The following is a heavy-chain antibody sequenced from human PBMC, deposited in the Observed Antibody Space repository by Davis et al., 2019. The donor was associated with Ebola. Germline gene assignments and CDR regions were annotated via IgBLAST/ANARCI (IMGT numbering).Heavy chain of an antibody. V-gene: IGHV5-51*01. D-gene: IGHD2-15*01. CDR3: ASFMVAATNYYYYGMDI. J-gene: IGHJ6*02. CDR2: IYPGESDT. CDR1: GYSFTSYW. Sequence: GESLKISCKGSGYSFTSYWMGWVRQVPGKGLEWMGIIYPGESDTSYSPSFQCQFTISADKSISTAYLQLSSLKASETAIYYCASFMVAATNYYYYGMDIWGQGTTVTVSS.